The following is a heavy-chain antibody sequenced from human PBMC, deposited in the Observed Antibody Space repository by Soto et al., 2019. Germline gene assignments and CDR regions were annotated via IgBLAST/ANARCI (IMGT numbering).Heavy chain of an antibody. CDR3: AKSLWDTSGWKTDY. D-gene: IGHD6-19*01. Sequence: QVQLQESGPGLVKPSETLSLTCNVSGDSISSLYWSWIRQPPGKGLEWIGYIYYSGSINYNPSLKSRVTISVDPSKNQFSLRLSSVTAADTAVYYCAKSLWDTSGWKTDYWGQGTLVTVSS. V-gene: IGHV4-59*01. CDR2: IYYSGSI. J-gene: IGHJ4*02. CDR1: GDSISSLY.